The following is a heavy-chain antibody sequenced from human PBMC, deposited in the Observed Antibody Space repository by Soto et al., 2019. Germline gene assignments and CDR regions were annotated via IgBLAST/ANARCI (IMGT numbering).Heavy chain of an antibody. CDR2: IYYSGST. D-gene: IGHD6-13*01. CDR1: GGSISSYY. Sequence: SETLSLTCTVSGGSISSYYCSWIRQTPGKGLEWIGYIYYSGSTNYNPSLKSRVTISVDTSKNPFSLKLGSVTAADTAVYYCARRRSIAAAGWWFDPWGQGTLVTVSS. V-gene: IGHV4-59*08. CDR3: ARRRSIAAAGWWFDP. J-gene: IGHJ5*02.